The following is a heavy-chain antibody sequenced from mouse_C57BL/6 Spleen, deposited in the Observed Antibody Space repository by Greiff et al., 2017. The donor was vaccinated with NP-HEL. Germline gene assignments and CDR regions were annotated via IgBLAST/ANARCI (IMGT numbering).Heavy chain of an antibody. J-gene: IGHJ3*01. D-gene: IGHD2-4*01. CDR3: ARGGDYDSPWFAY. CDR1: GYSFTDYN. Sequence: EVKLQQSGPELVKPGASVKISCKASGYSFTDYNMNWVKRSNGKSLEWIGVINPNYGTTSYNQKFKGKATLTVDQSSSTAYMQLNSLTSEDSAVYYCARGGDYDSPWFAYWGQGTLVTVSA. V-gene: IGHV1-39*01. CDR2: INPNYGTT.